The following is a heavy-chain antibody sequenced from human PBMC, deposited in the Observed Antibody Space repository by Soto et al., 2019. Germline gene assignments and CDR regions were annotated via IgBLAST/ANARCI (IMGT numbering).Heavy chain of an antibody. Sequence: QVQLVQSGAEVKKPGASVKVSCKASGYTFTSYYISWVRQAPGQGLEWMGWISAYNGNTNYAQKVQGRVTMTTDTPTSTAYRELRSLRSADAAVYCCARDGPPTDNWGQGTLVTVSS. CDR3: ARDGPPTDN. V-gene: IGHV1-18*01. J-gene: IGHJ4*02. CDR2: ISAYNGNT. CDR1: GYTFTSYY.